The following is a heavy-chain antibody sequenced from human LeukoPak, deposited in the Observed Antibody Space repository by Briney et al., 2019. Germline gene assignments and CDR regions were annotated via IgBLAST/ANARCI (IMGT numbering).Heavy chain of an antibody. CDR3: LRDLNWSLDQ. D-gene: IGHD1-20*01. V-gene: IGHV3-74*01. CDR2: IKSDGITI. CDR1: GFTFSSYT. J-gene: IGHJ4*02. Sequence: GGSLRLSCTASGFTFSSYTMTWVRQAPGKGLVWVSRIKSDGITITYADSVKGRFTISRDNAKNTLYLQMNSLRAEDTAVYYCLRDLNWSLDQWGQGTLVTVSS.